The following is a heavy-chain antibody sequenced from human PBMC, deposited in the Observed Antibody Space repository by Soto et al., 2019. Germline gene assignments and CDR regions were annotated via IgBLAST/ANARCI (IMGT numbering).Heavy chain of an antibody. CDR3: AHNDYGDPQAAV. Sequence: QITLKESGPTLVKPTQTLTLTCTFSGFSLSTSGVGVGWIRQPPGKALEWLALIYWDDDKRYSPSLKSRLTLTQDTSQNQVVRTMTTMDPVDTATYSCAHNDYGDPQAAVWGQGTTVTVSS. D-gene: IGHD4-17*01. CDR2: IYWDDDK. V-gene: IGHV2-5*02. J-gene: IGHJ6*02. CDR1: GFSLSTSGVG.